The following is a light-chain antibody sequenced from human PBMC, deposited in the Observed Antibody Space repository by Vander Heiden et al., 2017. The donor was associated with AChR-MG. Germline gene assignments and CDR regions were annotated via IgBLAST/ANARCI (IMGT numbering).Light chain of an antibody. CDR1: QSVSSN. Sequence: VMTPSPAPLSVSPGARATLSCRASQSVSSNLAWYQQKPGQAPRLLIYGASTRATGIPARFSGSGSGTEFTLTISSLQSEDFAVYYCQQYNNWRTFGQGTKVEIK. CDR3: QQYNNWRT. CDR2: GAS. V-gene: IGKV3-15*01. J-gene: IGKJ1*01.